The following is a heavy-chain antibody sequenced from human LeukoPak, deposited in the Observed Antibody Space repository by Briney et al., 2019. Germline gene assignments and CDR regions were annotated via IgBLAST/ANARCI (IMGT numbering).Heavy chain of an antibody. D-gene: IGHD3-22*01. CDR3: ARSRSHRLNQYYYEDY. J-gene: IGHJ4*02. V-gene: IGHV1-18*01. Sequence: GASVKVSCKASGYTFASYGISWVRQAPGQGLEWMGWISAYNGNTNYAQKLQGRVTMTTDTSTSTAYMELRSLRSDDTAVYYCARSRSHRLNQYYYEDYWGQGTLVTVSS. CDR2: ISAYNGNT. CDR1: GYTFASYG.